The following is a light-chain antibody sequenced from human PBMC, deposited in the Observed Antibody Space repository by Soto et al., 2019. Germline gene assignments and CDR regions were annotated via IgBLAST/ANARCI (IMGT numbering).Light chain of an antibody. Sequence: EIVLTQSPGTLSLSPGERATPSCRASQSVRSTYVAWYQQKPGQAPRLLIYGASSRATGIPDRFSGSGSGTDFSLTISRVEPEDFAVSYCQQYESSLRTFGQGTKVEIK. J-gene: IGKJ1*01. CDR2: GAS. CDR3: QQYESSLRT. V-gene: IGKV3-20*01. CDR1: QSVRSTY.